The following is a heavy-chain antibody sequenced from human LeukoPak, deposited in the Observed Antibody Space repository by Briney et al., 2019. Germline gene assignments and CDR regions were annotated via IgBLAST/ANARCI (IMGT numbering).Heavy chain of an antibody. CDR3: LSGYNNRN. Sequence: GASVSVSCKSSGNIFSTYDIHWVRQAPAKGRAGVGWMNHTSCNTDYARKIQGRLALSAHTPIDTPYMALNTQISDHTPVYYLLSGYNNRNWGQGTLVTVSS. J-gene: IGHJ4*02. D-gene: IGHD5-12*01. CDR1: GNIFSTYD. CDR2: MNHTSCNT. V-gene: IGHV1-8*01.